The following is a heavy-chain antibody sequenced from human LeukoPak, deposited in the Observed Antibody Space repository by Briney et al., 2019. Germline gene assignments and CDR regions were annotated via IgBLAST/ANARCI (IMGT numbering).Heavy chain of an antibody. Sequence: ASVKVSCKASGYTFTGYYMHWVRQAPGQGLEWMGWINPNSGGTNYAQKFQGRVTMTRDTSISTAYMELSSLRSEDTAVYYCARAVRNTYSSGYSGYWGQGTLVTVSS. CDR1: GYTFTGYY. V-gene: IGHV1-2*02. CDR2: INPNSGGT. J-gene: IGHJ4*02. CDR3: ARAVRNTYSSGYSGY. D-gene: IGHD6-19*01.